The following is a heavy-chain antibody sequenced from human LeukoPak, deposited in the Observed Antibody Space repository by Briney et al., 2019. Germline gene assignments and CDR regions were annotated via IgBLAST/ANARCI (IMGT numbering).Heavy chain of an antibody. V-gene: IGHV4-59*08. D-gene: IGHD2-2*01. CDR3: ARHHIAVGDIS. Sequence: SETLSLTCSVSGGSISSHYWSWIRQPPGKGLEWIAHMYYSGNTKYNPSLKSRVTISVVTSKTQFSLKLSSATAADTAVYYCARHHIAVGDISWGQGTLVTVSS. J-gene: IGHJ5*02. CDR1: GGSISSHY. CDR2: MYYSGNT.